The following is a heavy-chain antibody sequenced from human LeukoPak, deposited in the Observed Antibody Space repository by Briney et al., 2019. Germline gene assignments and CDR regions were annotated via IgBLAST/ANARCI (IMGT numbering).Heavy chain of an antibody. CDR1: GFAFDEHG. D-gene: IGHD2-2*01. V-gene: IGHV3-20*04. J-gene: IGHJ4*02. CDR2: INWSGGST. CDR3: ARAPITSPFYFDY. Sequence: GGSLRLSCTASGFAFDEHGMTWVRQVPGKGLEWVSGINWSGGSTGYADPLRGRFTISRDNAKNSLYLQMDSLRAEDTALYYCARAPITSPFYFDYWGQGTLVTVSS.